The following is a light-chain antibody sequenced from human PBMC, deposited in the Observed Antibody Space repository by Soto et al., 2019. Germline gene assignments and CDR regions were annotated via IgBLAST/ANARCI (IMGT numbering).Light chain of an antibody. CDR1: QSVSSNY. V-gene: IGKV3D-11*02. Sequence: EIVLTQSPGTLSLSPGERATLSCRASQSVSSNYLAWYQQKPGQAPRLLIYDASHRATGVPARFIGSGSGTDFTLTISSLEPEESAVYYCQQHLGRHTFGQGTKVDIK. J-gene: IGKJ1*01. CDR2: DAS. CDR3: QQHLGRHT.